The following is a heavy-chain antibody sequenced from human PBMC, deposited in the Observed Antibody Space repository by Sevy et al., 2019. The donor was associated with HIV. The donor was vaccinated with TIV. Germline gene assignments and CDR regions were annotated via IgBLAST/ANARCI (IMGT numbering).Heavy chain of an antibody. CDR2: ISGSGSYI. J-gene: IGHJ4*02. CDR3: VREAANVRYFDS. Sequence: WGYLRLSCGVSGFTFSTYSMNWVRQAPGKGLEWVSSISGSGSYIYYADSVQGRFTISRDNVKNSLYLQMNSLRAEDTAVYHCVREAANVRYFDSWGQGILVTVSS. V-gene: IGHV3-21*01. CDR1: GFTFSTYS. D-gene: IGHD3-10*02.